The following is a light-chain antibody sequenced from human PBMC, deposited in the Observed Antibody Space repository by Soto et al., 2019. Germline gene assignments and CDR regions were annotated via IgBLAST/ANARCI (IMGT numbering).Light chain of an antibody. CDR1: QGISSS. CDR3: QQLNSDPHT. J-gene: IGKJ3*01. CDR2: DAS. V-gene: IGKV1-9*01. Sequence: DIQLTQSPSFLSASVTDSVTITCRASQGISSSLAWYQQKPGKAPKLLIYDASTLQSGIPSRFSGSGSGTEFTLTISSLQPEDFATYYCQQLNSDPHTLGPGTKVDIK.